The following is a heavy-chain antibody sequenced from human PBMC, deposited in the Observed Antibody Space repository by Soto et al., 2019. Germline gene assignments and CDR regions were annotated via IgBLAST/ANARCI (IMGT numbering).Heavy chain of an antibody. J-gene: IGHJ4*02. Sequence: EVQLVESGGGLVQPGGSLRLSCAASGFTFSTYWMHWVRQAPGQGLVWVSRINSDGSSTSYADSVKGRFTISRDNAKSTLYLQMSSMRAEDTAVYYCTRGGIQLWGSYWGQGTLVTVSS. V-gene: IGHV3-74*01. D-gene: IGHD5-18*01. CDR2: INSDGSST. CDR3: TRGGIQLWGSY. CDR1: GFTFSTYW.